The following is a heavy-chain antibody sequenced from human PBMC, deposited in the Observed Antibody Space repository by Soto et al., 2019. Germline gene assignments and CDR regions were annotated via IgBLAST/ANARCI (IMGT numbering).Heavy chain of an antibody. D-gene: IGHD3-22*01. CDR1: GGSISSYY. V-gene: IGHV4-59*01. Sequence: SETLSLTCTVSGGSISSYYWSWIRQPPGKGLEWIGYIYYSGSTNYNPSLKSRVTISVDTSKNQFSLKLSSVTAADTAVYYCARGWNYYDSSGHHEPFDYWGQGTLVTVSS. CDR3: ARGWNYYDSSGHHEPFDY. CDR2: IYYSGST. J-gene: IGHJ4*02.